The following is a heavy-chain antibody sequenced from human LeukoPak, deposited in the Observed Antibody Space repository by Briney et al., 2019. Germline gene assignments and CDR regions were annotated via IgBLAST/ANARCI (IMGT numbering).Heavy chain of an antibody. J-gene: IGHJ3*02. CDR1: GGSISSYY. Sequence: SETLSLTCTVSGGSISSYYWSWIRQPPGKGLEWIGYIYYSGSTNYNPSLKSRVTISVDTSKNQFSLKLSSVTAADTAVYYCARSLYDSSGYYASDIWGQGTMVTVSS. V-gene: IGHV4-59*08. D-gene: IGHD3-22*01. CDR3: ARSLYDSSGYYASDI. CDR2: IYYSGST.